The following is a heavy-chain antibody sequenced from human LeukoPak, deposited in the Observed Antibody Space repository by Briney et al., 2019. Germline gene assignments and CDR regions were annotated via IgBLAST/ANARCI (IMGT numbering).Heavy chain of an antibody. D-gene: IGHD4-17*01. CDR2: FDPEDGET. V-gene: IGHV1-24*01. CDR3: ATDRLSSFYGDYVWEDY. J-gene: IGHJ4*02. Sequence: ASVKVSCKASGYTFTGYYMHWVRQAPGKGLEWMGGFDPEDGETIYAQKFQGRVTMTEDTSTDTAYMELSSLRSEDTAVYYCATDRLSSFYGDYVWEDYWGQGTLVTVSS. CDR1: GYTFTGYY.